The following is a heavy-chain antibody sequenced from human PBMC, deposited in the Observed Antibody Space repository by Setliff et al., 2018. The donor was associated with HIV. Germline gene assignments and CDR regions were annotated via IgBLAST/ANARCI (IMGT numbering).Heavy chain of an antibody. Sequence: GGSLRLSCIASGFTFGGYGLSWVRQAPGEGLEWVGFTRSKAYGGTTEYAASVKGRFTISRDDSKGVAYLQMNSLKVDDSALYYCTRPYYYASGSYDYWGQGTLVTVSS. V-gene: IGHV3-49*04. CDR1: GFTFGGYG. CDR3: TRPYYYASGSYDY. D-gene: IGHD3-10*01. CDR2: TRSKAYGGTT. J-gene: IGHJ4*02.